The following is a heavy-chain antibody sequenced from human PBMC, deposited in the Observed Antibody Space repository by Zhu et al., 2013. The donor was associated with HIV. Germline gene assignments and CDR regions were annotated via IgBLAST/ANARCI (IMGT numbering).Heavy chain of an antibody. J-gene: IGHJ6*01. D-gene: IGHD3-16*01. CDR3: LRGADRTRVLVSNLSWVISVGVSTYY. CDR2: IIPYFNIT. CDR1: GYTFTNYD. Sequence: QARLVQSGAEVKKPGASVKVSCKASGYTFTNYDISWVRQAPGQGLEWMGGIIPYFNITNYAQKFQGRVTITADESTSTAYMELSSLRSWTDTGPYLLRGADRTRVLVSNLSWVISVGVSTYY. V-gene: IGHV1-69*01.